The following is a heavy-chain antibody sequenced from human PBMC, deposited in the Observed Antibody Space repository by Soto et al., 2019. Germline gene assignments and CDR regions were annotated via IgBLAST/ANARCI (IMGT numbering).Heavy chain of an antibody. CDR1: GFSLSTRDVG. V-gene: IGHV2-5*02. CDR3: AHCRGGVASF. J-gene: IGHJ4*02. D-gene: IGHD2-2*01. Sequence: QITLNESGPTLVKPTQTLTLTCTFSGFSLSTRDVGVGWIRQPPGEALEWLGVVYWDDSKTYSPSLESRLTITKDTSKNQVVLRMTKMDTVDTATYYCAHCRGGVASFWGQGTLVTVSS. CDR2: VYWDDSK.